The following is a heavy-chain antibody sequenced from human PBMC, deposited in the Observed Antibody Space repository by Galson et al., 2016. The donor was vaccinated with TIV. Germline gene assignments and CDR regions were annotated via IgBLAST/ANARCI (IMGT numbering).Heavy chain of an antibody. CDR2: ISAYNGDI. J-gene: IGHJ6*02. CDR1: GYSFLSYG. D-gene: IGHD2-2*01. Sequence: SVKVSCKASGYSFLSYGMTWVRQAPGRGLEWLGWISAYNGDIKSARKFQGRFTMTTDTSTNTAYMELRSLGSDDTAVYYCATELYFSSISCYYYYGLDVWGHGTTVTVSS. CDR3: ATELYFSSISCYYYYGLDV. V-gene: IGHV1-18*04.